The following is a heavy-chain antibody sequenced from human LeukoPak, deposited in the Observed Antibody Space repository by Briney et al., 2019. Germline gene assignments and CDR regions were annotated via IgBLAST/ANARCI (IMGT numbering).Heavy chain of an antibody. D-gene: IGHD2-15*01. V-gene: IGHV1-69*04. J-gene: IGHJ4*02. Sequence: GASVKVSCKASGGTFSSYAISWVRQAPGQGLEWMGRIIPILGIANYAQKFQGRVTITADKSTSTAYMELSSLRSEDTAVYYCALGYCSGGSCYGGGTSYWGQGTLVTVSS. CDR1: GGTFSSYA. CDR3: ALGYCSGGSCYGGGTSY. CDR2: IIPILGIA.